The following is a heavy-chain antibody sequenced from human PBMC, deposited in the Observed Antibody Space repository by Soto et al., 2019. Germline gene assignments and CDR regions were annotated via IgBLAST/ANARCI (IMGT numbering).Heavy chain of an antibody. CDR2: IYWDDDD. Sequence: QITLKESGPTLVKPTQTLKLTCTFSGFSLSTYGVGVGWFRQPPGKALEWLALIYWDDDDRYSPSLKSRLTFTKDTSRNQVFLTVTNMDPVDTATYFCGHRHPGIDHYYDYWGQGILVTVSS. CDR3: GHRHPGIDHYYDY. CDR1: GFSLSTYGVG. V-gene: IGHV2-5*02. J-gene: IGHJ4*02. D-gene: IGHD2-21*01.